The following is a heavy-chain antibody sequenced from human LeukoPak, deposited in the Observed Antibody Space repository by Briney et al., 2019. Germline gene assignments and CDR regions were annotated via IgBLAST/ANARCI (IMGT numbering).Heavy chain of an antibody. V-gene: IGHV3-30-3*01. CDR1: GFTFSSYA. D-gene: IGHD4-23*01. J-gene: IGHJ4*02. CDR2: ISYDGSNK. Sequence: GRSLRLSCAASGFTFSSYAMHWVRQAPGKGLEWVAVISYDGSNKYYADSVKGRFTISRDNSKNTLYLQMNSLRAEDTAVYYCARALGGNSDYWGQGTLVTVSS. CDR3: ARALGGNSDY.